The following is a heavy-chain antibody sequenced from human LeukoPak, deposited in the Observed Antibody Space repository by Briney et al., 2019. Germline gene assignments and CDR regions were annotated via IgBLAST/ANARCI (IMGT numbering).Heavy chain of an antibody. CDR1: GYTLTELS. D-gene: IGHD1-26*01. CDR2: FDPEDGET. V-gene: IGHV1-24*01. Sequence: ASVKVSCKVSGYTLTELSIHWVRQAPGKGLEWMGGFDPEDGETIYAQKFQGRVTMTEDTSTDTAYMELSGLRSEDTAVYYCATFFPRGWEVPDYWGQGTLVTVSS. J-gene: IGHJ4*02. CDR3: ATFFPRGWEVPDY.